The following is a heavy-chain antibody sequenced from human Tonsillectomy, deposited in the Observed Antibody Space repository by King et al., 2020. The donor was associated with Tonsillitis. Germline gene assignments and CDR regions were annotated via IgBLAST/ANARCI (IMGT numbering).Heavy chain of an antibody. CDR3: ASGPSGSDRNWFDP. V-gene: IGHV1-3*01. Sequence: QLVQSGADVKKPGASVKASCKTSGYTLTSYAIHWVCQAPGQRLEWMGWINAGNGNTKYSQKFQGRVTITRDTSASTAYMGVSSLRSEDTAMYYCASGPSGSDRNWFDPWGQGTLVTVSS. J-gene: IGHJ5*02. CDR2: INAGNGNT. CDR1: GYTLTSYA. D-gene: IGHD1-26*01.